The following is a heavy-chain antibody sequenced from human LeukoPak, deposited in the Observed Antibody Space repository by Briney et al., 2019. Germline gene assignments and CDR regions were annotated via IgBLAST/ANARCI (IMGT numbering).Heavy chain of an antibody. CDR1: GFTFSSYW. J-gene: IGHJ6*02. V-gene: IGHV3-7*03. Sequence: GGSLRLSCAASGFTFSSYWMNWARQAPGKGLEWVANVNRDGSETYYLDSVKGRFTISKDNAKNSLYLQMNSLRAEDTALYHCARNNGMDVWGQGTTVIVSS. CDR3: ARNNGMDV. CDR2: VNRDGSET.